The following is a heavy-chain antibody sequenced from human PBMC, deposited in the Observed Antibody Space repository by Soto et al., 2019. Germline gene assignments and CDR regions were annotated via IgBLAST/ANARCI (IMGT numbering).Heavy chain of an antibody. CDR3: ARDHGEAAMVTFDY. J-gene: IGHJ4*02. Sequence: ASETLSLTCTVSGGSVSSGSYYWSWIRQPPGKGLEWIGYIYYSGSTNYNPSLKSRVTISVDTSKNQFSLKLSSVTAADTAVYYCARDHGEAAMVTFDYWGQGTLVTVSS. D-gene: IGHD5-18*01. CDR1: GGSVSSGSYY. CDR2: IYYSGST. V-gene: IGHV4-61*01.